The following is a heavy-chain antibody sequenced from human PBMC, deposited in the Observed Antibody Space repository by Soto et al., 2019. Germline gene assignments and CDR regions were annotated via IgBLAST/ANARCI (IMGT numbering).Heavy chain of an antibody. V-gene: IGHV4-4*02. CDR1: GDSISSSNW. CDR2: TYHSGTT. CDR3: AREGSGSPVSV. Sequence: QVQLQESGPGLVKPSETLSLTCTVSGDSISSSNWWSWVRQPPGKGLEWIGETYHSGTTKYNPSLKSRVTISLDFSNNQSSLELKSVTAADTAVYYCAREGSGSPVSVWGQGALVIVSS. J-gene: IGHJ4*02. D-gene: IGHD3-10*01.